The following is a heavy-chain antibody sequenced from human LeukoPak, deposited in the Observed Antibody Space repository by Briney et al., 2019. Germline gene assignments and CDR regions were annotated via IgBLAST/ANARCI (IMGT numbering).Heavy chain of an antibody. V-gene: IGHV4-34*01. D-gene: IGHD6-19*01. CDR2: INHSGST. J-gene: IGHJ6*03. CDR1: GGSFSGYY. Sequence: SETLSLTCAVYGGSFSGYYWSWIRQPPGKGVEWIGEINHSGSTNYNPSLKSRVTISVDTSKNQFSLKLSSVTAADTAVYYCARGRQWLVQASYYYYYMDVWGKGTTVTVSS. CDR3: ARGRQWLVQASYYYYYMDV.